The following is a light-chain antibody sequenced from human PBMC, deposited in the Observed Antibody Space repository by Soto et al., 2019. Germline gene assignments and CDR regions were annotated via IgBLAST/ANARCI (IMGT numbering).Light chain of an antibody. Sequence: DIQLTQSPSTLSASVGDRVTLTCRASQNIYSWLAWYQQKPGKAPKLLIYKASTLETGVPSRFSGSGSGTEFNLTLSSLQPDAFATYYCQQYNRYSPTTFGQGTKVEIE. CDR3: QQYNRYSPTT. V-gene: IGKV1-5*03. CDR2: KAS. J-gene: IGKJ1*01. CDR1: QNIYSW.